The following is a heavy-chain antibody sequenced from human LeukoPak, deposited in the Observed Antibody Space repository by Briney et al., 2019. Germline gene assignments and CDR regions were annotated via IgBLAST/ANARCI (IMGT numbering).Heavy chain of an antibody. V-gene: IGHV3-30-3*01. J-gene: IGHJ4*02. CDR2: ISYDGSNK. CDR3: ASSRYSSSWALN. D-gene: IGHD6-13*01. CDR1: GFTFSSYA. Sequence: GGSLRLSCAASGFTFSSYAMHWVRQAPGEGLEWVAVISYDGSNKYYADSVKGRFTISRDNSKNTLYLQMNSLRAEDTAVYYCASSRYSSSWALNWGQGTLVTVSS.